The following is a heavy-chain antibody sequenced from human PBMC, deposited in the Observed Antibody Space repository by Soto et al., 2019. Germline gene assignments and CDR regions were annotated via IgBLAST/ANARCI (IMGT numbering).Heavy chain of an antibody. CDR3: ARFSPKTNSGSYYGRVGAFDI. V-gene: IGHV1-18*04. J-gene: IGHJ3*02. Sequence: ASVKVSCKASGYTFTSYGISWVRQAPGQGLEWMGWISAYNGNTNYAQKLQGRVTMTTDTSTSTAYMELRSLRSDDTAVYYCARFSPKTNSGSYYGRVGAFDIWGQGTMVTVSS. CDR1: GYTFTSYG. CDR2: ISAYNGNT. D-gene: IGHD1-26*01.